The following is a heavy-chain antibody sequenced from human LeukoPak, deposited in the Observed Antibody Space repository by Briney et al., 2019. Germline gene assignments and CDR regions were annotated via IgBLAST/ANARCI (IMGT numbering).Heavy chain of an antibody. Sequence: GGSLRLSCAASGFTSSSYWMHWVRQVPGKGLVWVSRISGDGTARNYADSVKGRFTISRDDAKNTVDLQMNSLRGEDTAVYYCVRGRGSYGWFDPWGQGTLVTVSS. D-gene: IGHD3-10*01. CDR2: ISGDGTAR. CDR3: VRGRGSYGWFDP. J-gene: IGHJ5*02. CDR1: GFTSSSYW. V-gene: IGHV3-74*01.